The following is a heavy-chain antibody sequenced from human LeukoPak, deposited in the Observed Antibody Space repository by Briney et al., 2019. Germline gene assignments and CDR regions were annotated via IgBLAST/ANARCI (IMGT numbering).Heavy chain of an antibody. CDR1: GFTVSSNY. D-gene: IGHD3-16*01. CDR2: IWYDGSNE. CDR3: ARWGADNAGASAQRLDY. V-gene: IGHV3-33*08. Sequence: GGSLRLSCAASGFTVSSNYMNWVRQAPGKGLEWVASIWYDGSNENYAESVKGRFTISRDSSKNTLYLQMNSLRGEDTGVYYCARWGADNAGASAQRLDYWGQGTLVTVSS. J-gene: IGHJ4*02.